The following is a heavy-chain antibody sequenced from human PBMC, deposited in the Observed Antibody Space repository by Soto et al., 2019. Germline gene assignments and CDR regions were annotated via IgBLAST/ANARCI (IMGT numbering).Heavy chain of an antibody. Sequence: EVQLVESGGGLVQPGGSLRLSCAASGFTFSSYWMHWVRQAPGKGLVWVSRINSDGSSTSYADSVKGRFTISRDNAKNTLYLQMNSLRAEDTAVYYCARDQGIAAAGTYYYYYGMDVWGQGTTVTVSS. CDR3: ARDQGIAAAGTYYYYYGMDV. J-gene: IGHJ6*02. D-gene: IGHD6-13*01. CDR2: INSDGSST. V-gene: IGHV3-74*01. CDR1: GFTFSSYW.